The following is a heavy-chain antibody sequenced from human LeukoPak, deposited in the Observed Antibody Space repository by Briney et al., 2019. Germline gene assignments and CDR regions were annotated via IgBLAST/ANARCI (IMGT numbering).Heavy chain of an antibody. V-gene: IGHV4-59*01. CDR3: ARSILHSGGTCCWYYFDY. J-gene: IGHJ4*02. CDR2: IYYSGST. D-gene: IGHD2-15*01. Sequence: SETLSLTCTVSGGSISGYYWSWIRQSPGKGLEWIGYIYYSGSTSYNPSLNSRVTFSMDTSKSQFSLKLNSVTAADTAVYYCARSILHSGGTCCWYYFDYWGQGALVTVSS. CDR1: GGSISGYY.